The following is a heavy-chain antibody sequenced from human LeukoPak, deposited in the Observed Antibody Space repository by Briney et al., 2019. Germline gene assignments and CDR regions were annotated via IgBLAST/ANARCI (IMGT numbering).Heavy chain of an antibody. V-gene: IGHV4-59*01. D-gene: IGHD6-25*01. CDR3: ARPYSSGWRGAFDI. Sequence: SETLSLTCTVSGGSISSYYWSWIRQPPGEGMEWIGNIYYSGSTNYNPSLKSRVTISVDTSKNQFSLRLNSVTAADTAVYYCARPYSSGWRGAFDIWGQGTMVTVSS. CDR2: IYYSGST. J-gene: IGHJ3*02. CDR1: GGSISSYY.